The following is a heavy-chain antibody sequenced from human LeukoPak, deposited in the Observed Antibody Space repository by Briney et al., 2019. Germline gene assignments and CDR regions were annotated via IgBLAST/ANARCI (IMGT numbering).Heavy chain of an antibody. CDR2: ISGTLYTI. CDR3: AKDIMGGPYSSSWVDY. D-gene: IGHD6-13*01. J-gene: IGHJ4*02. V-gene: IGHV3-48*04. CDR1: GFTFSSYT. Sequence: GGSLRLSCAASGFTFSSYTMNWVRQAPGKGLEWLAYISGTLYTIYYADSVRGRFTISRDNAKNSLYLQMNGLRTEDTALYYCAKDIMGGPYSSSWVDYWGQGTLVTVSS.